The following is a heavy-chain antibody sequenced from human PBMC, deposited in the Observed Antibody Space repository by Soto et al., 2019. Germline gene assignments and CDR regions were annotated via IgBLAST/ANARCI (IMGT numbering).Heavy chain of an antibody. CDR2: ISSSSSYI. V-gene: IGHV3-21*01. CDR3: ARVGRYVWYSDL. J-gene: IGHJ2*01. Sequence: EVQLVESGGGLVKPGGSLRLSCAASGFTFSSYSMNWVRQAPGKGLEWVSSISSSSSYIYYADSVKGRFTISRDNAKNSLYLQMNSMRGEDRGVYYCARVGRYVWYSDLWGRGTLVTVSS. CDR1: GFTFSSYS. D-gene: IGHD1-20*01.